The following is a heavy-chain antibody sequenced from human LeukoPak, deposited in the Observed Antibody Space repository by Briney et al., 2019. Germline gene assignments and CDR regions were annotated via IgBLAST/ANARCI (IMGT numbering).Heavy chain of an antibody. J-gene: IGHJ4*02. Sequence: GGSLRLSCVAPGFPFSSYWMTWVRQAPGKGLEWVANIKQDGSKKSYVDSVKGRFTISRDNAKNSLYLQMNSLRAEDTAIYYCTRVGYIDEGIDYWGQGTLVTVSS. CDR2: IKQDGSKK. CDR3: TRVGYIDEGIDY. CDR1: GFPFSSYW. V-gene: IGHV3-7*04. D-gene: IGHD5-24*01.